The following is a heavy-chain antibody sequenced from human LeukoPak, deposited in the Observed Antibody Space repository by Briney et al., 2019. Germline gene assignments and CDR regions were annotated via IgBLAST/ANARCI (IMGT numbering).Heavy chain of an antibody. V-gene: IGHV3-48*03. J-gene: IGHJ4*02. Sequence: TGGTLSLSCAASGFIFSDYEMNWVRQAPGKGLEWVSYSSSSGTTTHYADSVKGRFTMYRDNAKSLLYLQMNSLRAEDTAIYYCARYSIGGAYRSRDGWGQGTLVAVSS. CDR2: SSSSGTTT. D-gene: IGHD1-26*01. CDR3: ARYSIGGAYRSRDG. CDR1: GFIFSDYE.